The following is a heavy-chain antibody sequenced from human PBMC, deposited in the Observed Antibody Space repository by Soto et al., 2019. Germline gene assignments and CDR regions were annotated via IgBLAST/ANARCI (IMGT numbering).Heavy chain of an antibody. V-gene: IGHV3-11*01. CDR3: VRDFPSGGL. CDR1: GFTFSDYD. Sequence: QEQLVESGGGLVKPGGSLRLSCSASGFTFSDYDMSWIRHAPGKGLEWVSYITTGGSNTYYADSVKGRFTISRDNAKNSLNLQMNSLRVEDTALYFCVRDFPSGGLWGQGTQVSVSS. D-gene: IGHD3-10*01. J-gene: IGHJ4*02. CDR2: ITTGGSNT.